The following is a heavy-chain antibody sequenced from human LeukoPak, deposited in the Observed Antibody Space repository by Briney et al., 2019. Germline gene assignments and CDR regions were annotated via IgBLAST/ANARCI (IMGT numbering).Heavy chain of an antibody. J-gene: IGHJ4*02. CDR2: IYYGGST. CDR1: GGSISSSSYY. D-gene: IGHD4-17*01. Sequence: PSETLSLTCTVSGGSISSSSYYWGWIRQPPGKGLDWIGSIYYGGSTYYNPSLKSRVTMSVGTSKNQFSLKLSSVTAADTSVYYCARVARYGDYFVDYWGQGTLVTVSS. V-gene: IGHV4-39*01. CDR3: ARVARYGDYFVDY.